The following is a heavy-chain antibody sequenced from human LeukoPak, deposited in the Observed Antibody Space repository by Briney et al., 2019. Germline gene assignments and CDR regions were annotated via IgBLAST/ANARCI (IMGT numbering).Heavy chain of an antibody. CDR3: AIQSRITMVRGVIITTLDY. CDR2: IIPIFGTA. V-gene: IGHV1-69*05. CDR1: GGTFSSYA. J-gene: IGHJ4*02. D-gene: IGHD3-10*01. Sequence: SVKVSCKASGGTFSSYAISWVRQAPGQGLEWMGGIIPIFGTANYAQKFQGRVTITTDESTSTAYMELSSLRSEDTAVYYCAIQSRITMVRGVIITTLDYWGQGTLVTVSS.